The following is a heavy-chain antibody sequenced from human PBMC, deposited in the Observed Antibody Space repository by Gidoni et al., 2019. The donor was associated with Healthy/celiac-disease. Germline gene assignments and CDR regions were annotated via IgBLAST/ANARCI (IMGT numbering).Heavy chain of an antibody. J-gene: IGHJ4*02. CDR3: ANVRAEAVAGTGYYFDY. CDR2: ISGSGGST. V-gene: IGHV3-23*01. CDR1: GFTLSSHA. Sequence: ELQLLESGGGLVQPGGSLRLSCAASGFTLSSHAMSWVRQAPGKGLEWVSAISGSGGSTYYADSVKGRFTISRDNSKNTLYLQMNSLRAEDTAVYYCANVRAEAVAGTGYYFDYWGQGTLVTVSS. D-gene: IGHD6-19*01.